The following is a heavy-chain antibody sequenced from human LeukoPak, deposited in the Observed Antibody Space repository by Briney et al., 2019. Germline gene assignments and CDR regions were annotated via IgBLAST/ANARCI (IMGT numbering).Heavy chain of an antibody. J-gene: IGHJ5*02. V-gene: IGHV3-72*01. CDR2: SRDKAHSYTT. D-gene: IGHD3-10*01. CDR3: VRGYNSFDP. Sequence: GGSLRLSCAVSGFTFSDYYMDWVRQTPGRGLEWVARSRDKAHSYTTEYAASVRGRFTISRDESNNPLYLQMNSLKIEDTALYYCVRGYNSFDPWGQGTQVTVSS. CDR1: GFTFSDYY.